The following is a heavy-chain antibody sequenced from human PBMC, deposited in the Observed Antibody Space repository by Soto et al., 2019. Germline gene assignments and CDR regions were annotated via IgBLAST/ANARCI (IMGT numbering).Heavy chain of an antibody. D-gene: IGHD3-3*01. CDR3: ASLSAILRFLEWPSTDAFDI. Sequence: SETLSLTCTVSGGSISSYYWSWIRQPPGKGLEWIGYIYYSGSTNYNPSLKSRVTISVDTSKNQFSLKLSSVTAADTAVYYCASLSAILRFLEWPSTDAFDIWGQGTMVTVSS. CDR2: IYYSGST. CDR1: GGSISSYY. J-gene: IGHJ3*02. V-gene: IGHV4-59*08.